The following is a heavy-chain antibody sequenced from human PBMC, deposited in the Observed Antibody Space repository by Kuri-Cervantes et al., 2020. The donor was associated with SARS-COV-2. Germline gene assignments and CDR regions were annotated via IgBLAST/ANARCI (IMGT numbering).Heavy chain of an antibody. V-gene: IGHV1-18*01. Sequence: ASVKVSCKASGYTFTSYGISWVRQAPGQGLEWMGWISAYNGNTNYAQKLQGRVTMTTGTSTSTAYMELRSLRSDDTAVYYCAAGLLWFGHWGYGMDVWGQGTTVTDSS. J-gene: IGHJ6*02. CDR3: AAGLLWFGHWGYGMDV. CDR2: ISAYNGNT. CDR1: GYTFTSYG. D-gene: IGHD3-10*01.